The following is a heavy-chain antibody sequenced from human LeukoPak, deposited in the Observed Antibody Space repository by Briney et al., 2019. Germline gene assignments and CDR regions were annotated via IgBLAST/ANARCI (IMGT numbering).Heavy chain of an antibody. CDR2: IYSGGST. Sequence: GGSLRLSCAAPGFTVSSNYMSWVRQAPGKGLEWVSVIYSGGSTYYADSVKGRFTISRDNAKNSLYLQMNSLRAEDTAVYYCARDPPSFQYWGQGTLVTVSA. CDR1: GFTVSSNY. V-gene: IGHV3-53*01. J-gene: IGHJ1*01. CDR3: ARDPPSFQY.